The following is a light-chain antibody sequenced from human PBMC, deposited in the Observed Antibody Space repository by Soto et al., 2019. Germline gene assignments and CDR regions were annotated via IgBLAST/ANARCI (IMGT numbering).Light chain of an antibody. J-gene: IGLJ2*01. Sequence: QSVLAQPPSASGTPGQRVAISCSGTSSNIGSNPVNWFQQLPGTAPKLLICGSDQRPSGVPDRFSGSKSGTSASLAISGLQYEDEADYYCAAWDDSLFDPVFGGGTKLTVL. CDR2: GSD. CDR3: AAWDDSLFDPV. V-gene: IGLV1-44*01. CDR1: SSNIGSNP.